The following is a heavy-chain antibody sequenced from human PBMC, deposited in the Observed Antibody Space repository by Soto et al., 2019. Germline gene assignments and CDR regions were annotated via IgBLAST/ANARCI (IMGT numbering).Heavy chain of an antibody. CDR1: GGSISSYY. CDR2: IYYSGST. J-gene: IGHJ5*02. CDR3: ARDQDSSGFNWFDP. V-gene: IGHV4-59*01. Sequence: PSETLSLTCTVSGGSISSYYWSWIRQPPGKGLEWIGYIYYSGSTNYNPSLKSRVTISVDTSKNQFSLKLSSVTAADTAVYYCARDQDSSGFNWFDPWGQGTLVTVSS. D-gene: IGHD3-22*01.